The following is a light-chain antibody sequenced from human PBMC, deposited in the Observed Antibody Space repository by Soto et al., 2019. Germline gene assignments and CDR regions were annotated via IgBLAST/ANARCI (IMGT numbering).Light chain of an antibody. CDR3: SSYTSKSSLI. CDR1: MRDVGAYNL. J-gene: IGLJ2*01. Sequence: QSAVTQPAWVSGSPGQSITISCAGTMRDVGAYNLVSWYQQHPGRAPQLIIYEVRNRPSGISFRFSGSKSGNTASLTISGLQAEDEADYYCSSYTSKSSLIFGGGTKLTVL. V-gene: IGLV2-14*01. CDR2: EVR.